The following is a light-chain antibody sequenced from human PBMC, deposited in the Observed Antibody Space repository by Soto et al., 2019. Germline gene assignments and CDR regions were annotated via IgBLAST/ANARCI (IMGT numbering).Light chain of an antibody. CDR2: TVS. CDR1: QSLLDSDDGNTY. J-gene: IGKJ2*01. Sequence: DIVMTQTPLSLPVTPGEPASISCRSSQSLLDSDDGNTYLDWYLQKPGQSPQLLITTVSYRASGVPDRFTGSGSGTDFTLKISTVEAEDVGLYYCMQRIEFPYTFGQGTKLEIK. V-gene: IGKV2-40*01. CDR3: MQRIEFPYT.